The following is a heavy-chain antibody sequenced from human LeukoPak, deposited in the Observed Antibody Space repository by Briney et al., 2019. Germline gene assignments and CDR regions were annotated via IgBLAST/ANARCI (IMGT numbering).Heavy chain of an antibody. V-gene: IGHV1-18*01. CDR3: ARHVPKTYYYDSSGFFFDY. CDR1: GYTFTSYG. Sequence: ASVTVSCKASGYTFTSYGISWVRQAPGQGLVWMGWISAYNGNTNYAQKLQGRVTMTTDTSTSTAYMELRSLRSDDTAVYYCARHVPKTYYYDSSGFFFDYWGQGTLVTVSS. J-gene: IGHJ4*02. D-gene: IGHD3-22*01. CDR2: ISAYNGNT.